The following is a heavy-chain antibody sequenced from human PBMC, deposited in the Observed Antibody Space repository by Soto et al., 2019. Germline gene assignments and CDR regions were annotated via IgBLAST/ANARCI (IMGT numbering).Heavy chain of an antibody. V-gene: IGHV3-64*04. J-gene: IGHJ4*02. D-gene: IGHD1-20*01. CDR2: ISSSGGST. CDR3: ATKRTGITTIGPGY. Sequence: PGGSLRLSCSASGFAFNMYGVHWVRQAPGKGLQYVSAISSSGGSTYYADSVKGRFTISRDNSKNTLYLQMDSLKTEDTAVYYCATKRTGITTIGPGYWGQGTLVTVSS. CDR1: GFAFNMYG.